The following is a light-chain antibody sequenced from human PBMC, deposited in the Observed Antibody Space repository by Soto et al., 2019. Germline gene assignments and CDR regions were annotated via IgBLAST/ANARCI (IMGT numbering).Light chain of an antibody. V-gene: IGLV2-14*01. CDR3: SSYTSWATWV. CDR2: EAT. Sequence: QSALTQPASVSGSPGQSITISCTGTGSDIGGYNYVSSYQQRPGKAPQLMIYEATDRPSGVSNRFSGSKSGNTASLTISGLQAEDEADYYCSSYTSWATWVFGGGTKLTVL. J-gene: IGLJ3*02. CDR1: GSDIGGYNY.